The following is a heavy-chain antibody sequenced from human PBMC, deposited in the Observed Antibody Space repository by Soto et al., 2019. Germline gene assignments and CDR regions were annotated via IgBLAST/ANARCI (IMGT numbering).Heavy chain of an antibody. Sequence: ASVKVSCKASGYTFTSYGISWVRQAPGQGLEWMGWISAYNGNTNYAQKLQGRVTMTTDTSTSTAYMELRSLRSDDTAVYYCARDQAPITMILGPPDDAFDIWGQGTMVTVSS. CDR3: ARDQAPITMILGPPDDAFDI. V-gene: IGHV1-18*01. CDR2: ISAYNGNT. D-gene: IGHD3-22*01. CDR1: GYTFTSYG. J-gene: IGHJ3*02.